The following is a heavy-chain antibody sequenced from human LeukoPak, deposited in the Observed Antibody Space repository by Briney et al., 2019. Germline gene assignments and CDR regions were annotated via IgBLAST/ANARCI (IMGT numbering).Heavy chain of an antibody. CDR1: GFTFSSYS. V-gene: IGHV3-48*01. D-gene: IGHD3-10*01. CDR2: ISSSSSTI. J-gene: IGHJ6*03. Sequence: GGSLRLSCAASGFTFSSYSMNWVRQAPGKGLEWVSYISSSSSTIYYADSVKGRFTISRDNAKNSLYLQMNSLRAEDTAVYYCARLGEYGDYYYYMDVWGKGTTVTVSS. CDR3: ARLGEYGDYYYYMDV.